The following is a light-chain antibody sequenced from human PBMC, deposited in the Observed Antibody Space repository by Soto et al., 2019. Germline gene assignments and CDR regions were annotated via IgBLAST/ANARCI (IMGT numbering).Light chain of an antibody. CDR1: QSISSW. V-gene: IGKV1-5*01. Sequence: DIQMTQSPSTPSASVGDRVTITCRASQSISSWLAWYQQKPGKAPKLLIYDASSLESGVPSRFSGSGSGTDFTLTISRLEPEDFAVYYCQQYGSTPWTFGQGTKVDNK. CDR3: QQYGSTPWT. J-gene: IGKJ1*01. CDR2: DAS.